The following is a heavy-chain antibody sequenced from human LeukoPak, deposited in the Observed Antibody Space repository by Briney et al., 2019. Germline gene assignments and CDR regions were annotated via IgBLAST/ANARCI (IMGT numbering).Heavy chain of an antibody. CDR3: TRRAPTSYGHYLDS. CDR2: IHTNGRT. CDR1: GDSISSYY. V-gene: IGHV4-4*09. D-gene: IGHD3-10*01. Sequence: SETLSLTCTVSGDSISSYYWSWIRQPRGKGREWIGYIHTNGRTNYSPSLKSRVTMSVDSSKNQLSLMLSSVTAADTAVYYCTRRAPTSYGHYLDSWGQGTLVTVSS. J-gene: IGHJ4*02.